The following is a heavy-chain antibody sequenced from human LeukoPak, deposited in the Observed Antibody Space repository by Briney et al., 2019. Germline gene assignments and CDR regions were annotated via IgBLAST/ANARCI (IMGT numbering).Heavy chain of an antibody. CDR1: ADSVSSNSAA. Sequence: SQALSLTCAIFADSVSSNSAAWNWIRQSPSRGLEWLGRTHCGSNWYHAYAETVKSPISSNKSTSNDQFPLQLNYVTPKDTDVYYCARDQAGLDYWGEGTRV. V-gene: IGHV6-1*01. D-gene: IGHD6-13*01. J-gene: IGHJ4*02. CDR2: THCGSNWYH. CDR3: ARDQAGLDY.